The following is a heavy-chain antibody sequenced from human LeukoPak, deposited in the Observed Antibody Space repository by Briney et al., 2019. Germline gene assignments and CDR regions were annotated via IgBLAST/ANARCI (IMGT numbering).Heavy chain of an antibody. CDR1: GYTFTSYA. CDR2: INTNTGNP. Sequence: EASVKVSCKASGYTFTSYAMNWVRQAPGQGLEWMGWINTNTGNPTYAQGFTGRFVFSLDTSVSTAYLQISSLKAEDTAVYYCARDSWQLVLTPYEDYYYGMDVWGQGTTVTVSS. D-gene: IGHD6-6*01. CDR3: ARDSWQLVLTPYEDYYYGMDV. J-gene: IGHJ6*02. V-gene: IGHV7-4-1*02.